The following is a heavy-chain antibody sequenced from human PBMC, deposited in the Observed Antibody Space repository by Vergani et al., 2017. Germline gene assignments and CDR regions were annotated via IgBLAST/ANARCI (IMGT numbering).Heavy chain of an antibody. V-gene: IGHV3-33*01. CDR3: ASNSYYDFWSGYYPKPFDY. CDR1: GFMFSTYG. CDR2: IWYDGSNE. J-gene: IGHJ4*02. D-gene: IGHD3-3*01. Sequence: QVQLVESGGGVVQPGTSLRLSCAASGFMFSTYGMHWVRQAPGKGLEWVALIWYDGSNEYYADSVKGRFTISRDKSKNTLYLQMNSLRAEDTAVYYCASNSYYDFWSGYYPKPFDYWGQGTLVTVSS.